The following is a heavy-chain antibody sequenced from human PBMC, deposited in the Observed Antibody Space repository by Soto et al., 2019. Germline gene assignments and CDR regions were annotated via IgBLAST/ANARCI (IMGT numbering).Heavy chain of an antibody. CDR2: INHSGST. V-gene: IGHV4-34*01. CDR3: ARGLLLGDGKLSRRGDHYYDMDV. Sequence: QVQLQQWGAGLLKPSETLSLTCAVYGGSFSGYYWSWIRQPPGKGLEWIGEINHSGSTNYNPSLKSRVTISEDTSNNQFSVKLSSVTAADTAVYYWARGLLLGDGKLSRRGDHYYDMDVWGKGTSVTISS. CDR1: GGSFSGYY. D-gene: IGHD3-10*01. J-gene: IGHJ6*03.